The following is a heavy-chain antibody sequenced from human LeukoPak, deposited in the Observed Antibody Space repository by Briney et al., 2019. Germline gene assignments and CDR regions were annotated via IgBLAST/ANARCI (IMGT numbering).Heavy chain of an antibody. CDR3: ARAPTGDY. CDR1: GYTFTSYY. Sequence: ASVKVSCKASGYTFTSYYMHWVRQAPGQGLEWIGIINPSGDYTTYAQKFQGRVTMTGDTSTSTVYMELSSLRSEDTAVYYCARAPTGDYWGQGTLVTVSS. J-gene: IGHJ4*02. V-gene: IGHV1-46*01. CDR2: INPSGDYT. D-gene: IGHD1-14*01.